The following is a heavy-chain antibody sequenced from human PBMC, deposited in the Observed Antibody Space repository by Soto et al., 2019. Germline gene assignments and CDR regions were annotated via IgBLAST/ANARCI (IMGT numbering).Heavy chain of an antibody. CDR1: GFTFSTYG. D-gene: IGHD1-1*01. Sequence: PGGSLRLSCAASGFTFSTYGMSWVRQAPGTGLEWVSGISGNGVHTYYEDSVKGRFTISRDNSKNTLYVQMNSLRAEDTAVYSCAKSRRISNNWNGVDFDYWGQGTLVTVSS. CDR3: AKSRRISNNWNGVDFDY. V-gene: IGHV3-23*01. J-gene: IGHJ4*02. CDR2: ISGNGVHT.